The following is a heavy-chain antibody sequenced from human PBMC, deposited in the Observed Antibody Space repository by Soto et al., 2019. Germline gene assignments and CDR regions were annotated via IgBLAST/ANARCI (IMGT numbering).Heavy chain of an antibody. D-gene: IGHD6-13*01. V-gene: IGHV1-46*01. Sequence: QAQLVQSGAEVKKPGASVKDSCKASGYTFTSYYMHWVRQAPGQGLELMGIINPSGGSTSYAQKFQGRVSMTRDTSTSTVSMELSSLRSEDTAVYYCARDTRGYSSSWYGSWCDPWCQGTLVTVSS. CDR2: INPSGGST. CDR1: GYTFTSYY. J-gene: IGHJ5*02. CDR3: ARDTRGYSSSWYGSWCDP.